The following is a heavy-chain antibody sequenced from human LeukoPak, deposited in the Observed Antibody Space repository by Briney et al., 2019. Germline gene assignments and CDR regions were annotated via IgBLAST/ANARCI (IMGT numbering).Heavy chain of an antibody. Sequence: GGSLRLSCAASGFTFSSYWMSWVRQAPGKGLEWVANIKQDGSEKYYVDSVKGRFTISRDNAKNSLYLQMNSLRAEDTAVYYCARDAGFCSGGSCPRYYFDYWGQGTLVTVSS. V-gene: IGHV3-7*01. CDR1: GFTFSSYW. J-gene: IGHJ4*02. CDR3: ARDAGFCSGGSCPRYYFDY. D-gene: IGHD2-15*01. CDR2: IKQDGSEK.